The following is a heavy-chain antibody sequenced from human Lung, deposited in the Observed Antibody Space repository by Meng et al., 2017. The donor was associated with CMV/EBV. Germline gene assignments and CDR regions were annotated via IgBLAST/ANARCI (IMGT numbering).Heavy chain of an antibody. J-gene: IGHJ3*02. CDR3: AGPDDTGSSPHDPFDM. V-gene: IGHV4-59*01. CDR1: GASISSNY. CDR2: ISYTGYI. Sequence: LSCTVSGASISSNYWSWSRRPPGKGLEYIGSISYTGYIEYNPSLKGRVTISLDTSKNHFSLKLTSVTAADTAMYYCAGPDDTGSSPHDPFDMWGQGXMVTVSS. D-gene: IGHD1-1*01.